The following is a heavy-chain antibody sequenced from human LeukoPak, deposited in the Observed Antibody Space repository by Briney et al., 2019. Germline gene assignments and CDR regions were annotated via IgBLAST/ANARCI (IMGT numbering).Heavy chain of an antibody. V-gene: IGHV1-18*01. J-gene: IGHJ4*02. Sequence: ASVNVSCKASGYSFTSNVISWVRQAPGQGLEWMGWISAYNGNTNYAQKLQGRVTTTTDTSTSTAYMELRRLRSDDTAVYYCARGHCSSTSCYDYFDYWGQGTLVTVSS. D-gene: IGHD2-2*01. CDR2: ISAYNGNT. CDR1: GYSFTSNV. CDR3: ARGHCSSTSCYDYFDY.